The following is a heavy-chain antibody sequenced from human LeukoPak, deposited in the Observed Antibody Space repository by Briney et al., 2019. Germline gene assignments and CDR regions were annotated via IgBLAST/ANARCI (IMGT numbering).Heavy chain of an antibody. V-gene: IGHV4-34*01. D-gene: IGHD2-15*01. CDR3: AREAYCSGGSCYSGYFDS. CDR2: INHSGST. Sequence: SETLSLTCAVYGGSFSGYYWSWIRQPPGKGLEWIGEINHSGSTNYNPSLKSRVTISVDTSKNQFSLKLTSVTAADAAVYYCAREAYCSGGSCYSGYFDSWGQGTLVTVSS. J-gene: IGHJ4*02. CDR1: GGSFSGYY.